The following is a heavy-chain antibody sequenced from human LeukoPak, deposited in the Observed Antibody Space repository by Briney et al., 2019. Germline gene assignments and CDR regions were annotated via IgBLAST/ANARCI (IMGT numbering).Heavy chain of an antibody. V-gene: IGHV3-21*04. D-gene: IGHD3-10*01. CDR1: GFTFSSYA. J-gene: IGHJ4*02. CDR2: ISSSGSTI. CDR3: ARTYYYGSGSYFDY. Sequence: GGSLRLSCAASGFTFSSYAMSWVRQAPGKGLEWVSTISSSGSTIYYADSVKGRFTISRDNAKNSLYLQMNSLRAEDTAVYYCARTYYYGSGSYFDYWGQGTLVTVSS.